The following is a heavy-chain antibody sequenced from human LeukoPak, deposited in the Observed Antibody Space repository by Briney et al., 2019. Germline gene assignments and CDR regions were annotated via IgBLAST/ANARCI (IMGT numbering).Heavy chain of an antibody. V-gene: IGHV3-9*01. CDR1: GFTFDDYA. Sequence: GGSLRLSCAASGFTFDDYAMHWVRQAPGKGLEWFSGISWNSGSIGYADSVKGRFTISRDNSKNTLYLQMNSLRAEDTAVYYCAKDFSGYDPFFGYWGQGTLVTVSS. J-gene: IGHJ4*02. D-gene: IGHD5-12*01. CDR2: ISWNSGSI. CDR3: AKDFSGYDPFFGY.